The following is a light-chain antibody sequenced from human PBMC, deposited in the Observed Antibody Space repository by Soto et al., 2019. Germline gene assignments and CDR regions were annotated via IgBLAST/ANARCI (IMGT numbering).Light chain of an antibody. CDR1: SSNIGSNY. J-gene: IGLJ2*01. CDR2: RNN. CDR3: AAWDDSFVV. V-gene: IGLV1-47*01. Sequence: QSVLTQPPSASGTPGQRVTISCSGSSSNIGSNYVYWYQQLPGTAPKLLIYRNNQRPSGVPDRFSGSKSGTSASLAISGLRSEDEADYYCAAWDDSFVVFGGGTQRTVL.